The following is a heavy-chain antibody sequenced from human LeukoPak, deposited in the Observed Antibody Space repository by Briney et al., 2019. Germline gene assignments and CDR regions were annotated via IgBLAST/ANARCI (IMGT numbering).Heavy chain of an antibody. D-gene: IGHD6-13*01. CDR1: GVSISSYY. J-gene: IGHJ4*02. CDR2: IYYSGST. V-gene: IGHV4-59*01. CDR3: ARDKGEQQLREFDY. Sequence: SETLSLTCTVSGVSISSYYWGWIRQPPGKGLEWIGYIYYSGSTNYNPSLKSRITITVDTSKNQFSLKLSSVTAADTAVYYCARDKGEQQLREFDYWGQGTLVTVSS.